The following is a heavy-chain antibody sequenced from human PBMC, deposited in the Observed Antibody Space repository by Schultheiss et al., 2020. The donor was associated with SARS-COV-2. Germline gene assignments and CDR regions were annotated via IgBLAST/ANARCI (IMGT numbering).Heavy chain of an antibody. J-gene: IGHJ5*02. CDR3: ARTRTAAGNNWFDP. V-gene: IGHV3-30*04. CDR2: ISYDGSNK. Sequence: GGSLRLSCAASGFTFSSYAMHWVRQAPGKGLEWVAVISYDGSNKYYADSVKGRFTISRDNSKNTLYLQMNSLRAEDTAVYYCARTRTAAGNNWFDPWGQGTLVTVSS. D-gene: IGHD6-13*01. CDR1: GFTFSSYA.